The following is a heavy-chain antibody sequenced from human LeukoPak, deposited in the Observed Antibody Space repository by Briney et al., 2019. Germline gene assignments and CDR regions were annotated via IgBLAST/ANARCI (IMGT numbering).Heavy chain of an antibody. CDR2: INPNSGGT. Sequence: ASVKVSCKASGYTFTGYYMHWVRQAPGQGLEWMGWINPNSGGTNYAQKFQGRVTMTRDTSISTAYMELSRLRSDDTAVYYCASAYCSSTSCYPPWFDPWGQGTLVTVSS. CDR1: GYTFTGYY. J-gene: IGHJ5*02. V-gene: IGHV1-2*02. D-gene: IGHD2-2*01. CDR3: ASAYCSSTSCYPPWFDP.